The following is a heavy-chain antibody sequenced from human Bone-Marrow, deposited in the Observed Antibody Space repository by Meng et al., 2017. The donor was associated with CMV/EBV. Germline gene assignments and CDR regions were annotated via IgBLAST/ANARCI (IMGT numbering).Heavy chain of an antibody. D-gene: IGHD3-3*01. Sequence: GESLKISCAASGFTFSSYGMHWVRQAPGKGLEWVSYISSSGSTIYYADSVKGRFTISRDNAKNSLYLQMNSLRAEDTAVYYCARHSLRFLVPDWGQGTTVTVSS. CDR2: ISSSGSTI. CDR3: ARHSLRFLVPD. J-gene: IGHJ6*02. V-gene: IGHV3-48*04. CDR1: GFTFSSYG.